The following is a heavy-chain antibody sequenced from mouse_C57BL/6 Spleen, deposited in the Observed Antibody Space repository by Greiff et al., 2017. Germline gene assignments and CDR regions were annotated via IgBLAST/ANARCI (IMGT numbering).Heavy chain of an antibody. CDR1: GYTFTDYY. CDR2: INPYNGGT. CDR3: ARWRADDYDGRSYYAMDY. V-gene: IGHV1-19*01. Sequence: EVKLMESGPVLVKPGASVKMSCKASGYTFTDYYMNWVKQSHGKSLEWIGVINPYNGGTSYNQKFKGKATLTVDKSSSTAYMELNSLTSEDSAVYYCARWRADDYDGRSYYAMDYWGQGTSVTVSS. D-gene: IGHD2-4*01. J-gene: IGHJ4*01.